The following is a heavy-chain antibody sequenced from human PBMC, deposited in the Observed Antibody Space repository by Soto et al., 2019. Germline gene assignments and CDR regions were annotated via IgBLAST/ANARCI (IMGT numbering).Heavy chain of an antibody. V-gene: IGHV3-48*01. CDR3: ARVWADAFDI. CDR2: ISSSSSTR. D-gene: IGHD3-16*01. Sequence: GGSRRRSCAASGFTFSSYIMNWVRQAPGKGLEWVSYISSSSSTRYYADSVKGRFTISRDNAKNSLYLQMNSLRAEDTAVYYCARVWADAFDIWGQGTMVTVSS. CDR1: GFTFSSYI. J-gene: IGHJ3*02.